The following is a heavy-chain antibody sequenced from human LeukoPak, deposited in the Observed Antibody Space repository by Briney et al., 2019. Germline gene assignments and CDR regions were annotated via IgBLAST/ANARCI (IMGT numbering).Heavy chain of an antibody. CDR1: GGSISSGSYY. D-gene: IGHD3-22*01. CDR3: ARSPDYYDSSGLDY. V-gene: IGHV4-61*02. J-gene: IGHJ4*02. Sequence: SQTLSLTCTVSGGSISSGSYYWRWIRPPAGKGLEWIGRVYTSGSTNYNPSLKSRVTISVDTSKNQFSLKLSSVTAADTAVYYCARSPDYYDSSGLDYWGQGTLVTVSS. CDR2: VYTSGST.